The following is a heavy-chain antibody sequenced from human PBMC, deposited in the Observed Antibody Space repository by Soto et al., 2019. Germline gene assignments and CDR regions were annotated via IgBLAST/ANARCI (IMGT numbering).Heavy chain of an antibody. CDR2: INHSGIT. Sequence: SSETLSLTCAVYGGSFSGYYWSWIRQPPGKGLEWIGEINHSGITNYNPSLKSRLTMSVDTSKNQFSLRLSSVTAADTAVYYCAREGPRTGEKLEYWGQGTLVTVSS. CDR1: GGSFSGYY. CDR3: AREGPRTGEKLEY. J-gene: IGHJ4*02. D-gene: IGHD3-10*01. V-gene: IGHV4-34*01.